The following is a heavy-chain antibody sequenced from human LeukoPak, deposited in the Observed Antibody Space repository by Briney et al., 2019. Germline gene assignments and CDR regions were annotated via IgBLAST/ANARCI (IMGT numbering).Heavy chain of an antibody. V-gene: IGHV4-61*02. D-gene: IGHD2-2*01. CDR3: ARLSCSSTSCYSFDY. Sequence: SETLSLTCTVSGGSIISSSYYWSWLRQPAGRGLEWIGRIYTSGSTNYNPSLKSRVTMSVDTSKNQFSLKLSSVTAADTAVYYCARLSCSSTSCYSFDYWGQGTLVTVSS. J-gene: IGHJ4*02. CDR2: IYTSGST. CDR1: GGSIISSSYY.